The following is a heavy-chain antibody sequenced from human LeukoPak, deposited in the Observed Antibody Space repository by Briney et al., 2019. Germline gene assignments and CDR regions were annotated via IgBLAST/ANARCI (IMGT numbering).Heavy chain of an antibody. CDR3: AKGRGYCTGGSCYSDY. CDR1: GFTFSNYA. Sequence: GGSLRLSCTASGFTFSNYAMSWVRQAPGKGLEWVSTISGSDGSTYYADSVKGRFTISRDNSKNTLYLQMNSLRLEDTAIYYCAKGRGYCTGGSCYSDYWGQGTLVTVSS. CDR2: ISGSDGST. V-gene: IGHV3-23*01. J-gene: IGHJ4*02. D-gene: IGHD2-15*01.